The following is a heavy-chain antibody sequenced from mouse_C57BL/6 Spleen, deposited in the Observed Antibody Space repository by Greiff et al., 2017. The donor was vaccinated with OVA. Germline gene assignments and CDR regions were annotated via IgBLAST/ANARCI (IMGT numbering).Heavy chain of an antibody. CDR2: IWRGGST. J-gene: IGHJ1*03. V-gene: IGHV2-5*01. CDR1: GFSLTSYG. D-gene: IGHD1-1*01. CDR3: AKNPHYYGSSYGYFDV. Sequence: QVQLKESGPGLVQPSQSLSITCTVSGFSLTSYGVHWVRQSPGKGLEWLGVIWRGGSTDYNAAFMSRLSITKDNSKSQVFFKMNSLQADDTAIYYCAKNPHYYGSSYGYFDVWGTGTTVTVSS.